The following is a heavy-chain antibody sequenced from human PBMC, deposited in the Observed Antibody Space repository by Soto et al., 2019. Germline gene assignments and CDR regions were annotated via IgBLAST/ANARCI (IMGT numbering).Heavy chain of an antibody. CDR1: GDPISSSSYY. CDR3: ARRGSGSSFDY. CDR2: IYNTGTT. Sequence: QLQLEESGPGLVKPSETLPLTCTVSGDPISSSSYYWGWIRKTPGKGLEWIGNIYNTGTTFYNPSLKRRVTISVDTSKNQFSLRLMSVTAADTAVYYCARRGSGSSFDYWGQGTLVTVSS. J-gene: IGHJ4*02. V-gene: IGHV4-39*01. D-gene: IGHD3-10*01.